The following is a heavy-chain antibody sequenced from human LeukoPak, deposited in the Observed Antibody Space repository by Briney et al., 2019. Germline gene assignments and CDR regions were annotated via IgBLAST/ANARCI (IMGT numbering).Heavy chain of an antibody. D-gene: IGHD1-26*01. J-gene: IGHJ4*02. CDR2: IYYSGST. CDR1: GGSISSYY. CDR3: AREGSGSRFDY. Sequence: SETLSLTCTVSGGSISSYYWSGIRQPPGKGLEWIGYIYYSGSTNYNPSLKSRVTISVDTSKNQFSLKLSSVTAADTAVYYCAREGSGSRFDYWGQGTLVTVSS. V-gene: IGHV4-59*01.